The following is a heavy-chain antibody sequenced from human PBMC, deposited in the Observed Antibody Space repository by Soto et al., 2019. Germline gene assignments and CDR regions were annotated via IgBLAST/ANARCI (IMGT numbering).Heavy chain of an antibody. J-gene: IGHJ4*02. V-gene: IGHV3-21*01. Sequence: EVQLVESGGGLVKPGGSLRLSCAASGFTFSSYSMNWVRQAPGKGLEWVSSISSSSSYIYYADSVKGRFTISRDNAKNSRYLQMNSLRAEDTAVYYCARFDCGGDCYCDYWGQGTLVTVSS. CDR3: ARFDCGGDCYCDY. CDR1: GFTFSSYS. CDR2: ISSSSSYI. D-gene: IGHD2-21*02.